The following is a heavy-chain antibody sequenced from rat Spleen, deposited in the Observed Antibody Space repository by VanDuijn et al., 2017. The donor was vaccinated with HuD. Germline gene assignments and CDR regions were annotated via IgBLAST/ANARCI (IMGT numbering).Heavy chain of an antibody. CDR3: TTGSTVVPFDY. CDR1: GFTFSDYY. D-gene: IGHD1-1*01. CDR2: ISYDGSST. J-gene: IGHJ2*01. Sequence: EVQLVESDGGLVQPGRSLKLSCAASGFTFSDYYMAWVRQAPTKGLEWVATISYDGSSTYYRDSVKGRFTISRDNAKSSLYLQMDSLRSEDTATYYCTTGSTVVPFDYGGQGVMVTVSS. V-gene: IGHV5-29*01.